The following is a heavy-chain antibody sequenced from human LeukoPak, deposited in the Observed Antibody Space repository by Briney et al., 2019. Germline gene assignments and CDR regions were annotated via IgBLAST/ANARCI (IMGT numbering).Heavy chain of an antibody. D-gene: IGHD3-10*01. CDR1: GGSISSSSYY. CDR3: ARAVSLGEFDY. V-gene: IGHV4-39*07. Sequence: SETLSLTCTVSGGSISSSSYYWGWIRQPPGKGLEWIGSIYYSGSTYYNSSLKSRVTISVDTSKNQFSLKLSSVTAADTAVYYCARAVSLGEFDYWGQGTLVTVSS. CDR2: IYYSGST. J-gene: IGHJ4*02.